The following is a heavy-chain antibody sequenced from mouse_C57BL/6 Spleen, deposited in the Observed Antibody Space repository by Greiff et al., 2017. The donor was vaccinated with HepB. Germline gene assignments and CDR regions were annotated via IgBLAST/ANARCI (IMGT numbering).Heavy chain of an antibody. J-gene: IGHJ1*03. CDR2: ISNGGGST. Sequence: EVQLVESGGGLVQPGGSLKLSCAASGFTFSDYYMYWVRQTPEKRLEWVAYISNGGGSTYYPDTVKSRFTISRDNAKNTLYLQRSRLKSEDTAMYYCARHDDLDVWGTGTTVTVSS. V-gene: IGHV5-12*01. CDR1: GFTFSDYY. CDR3: ARHDDLDV. D-gene: IGHD2-3*01.